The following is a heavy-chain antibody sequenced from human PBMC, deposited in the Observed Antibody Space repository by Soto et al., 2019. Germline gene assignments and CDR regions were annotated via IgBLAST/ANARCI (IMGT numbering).Heavy chain of an antibody. V-gene: IGHV3-23*01. CDR1: GFTFANYA. CDR3: ARESEDLTSNFDY. CDR2: ISDRRGSP. Sequence: QPEGSRRLSCAAGGFTFANYAMSWVRQAPRKGLEWVSAISDRRGSPYYGDSMKGRFTISRANAKNSLYLQMNSLSDEDPAVSYCARESEDLTSNFDYWGQGTLVTVSS. J-gene: IGHJ4*02.